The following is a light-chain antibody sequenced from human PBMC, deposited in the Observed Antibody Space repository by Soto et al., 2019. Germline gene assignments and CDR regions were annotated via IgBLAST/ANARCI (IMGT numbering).Light chain of an antibody. CDR3: QQYNNWPPWT. Sequence: DIVLTLSAGTLSLSPGERASLYCRASDTVTANYLAWYQQKPGQAPRLLIYGASTRATGIPARFSGSGSGTEFTLTISSLQSEDFAVYYCQQYNNWPPWTFGQGTKVDI. CDR2: GAS. V-gene: IGKV3-15*01. CDR1: DTVTANY. J-gene: IGKJ1*01.